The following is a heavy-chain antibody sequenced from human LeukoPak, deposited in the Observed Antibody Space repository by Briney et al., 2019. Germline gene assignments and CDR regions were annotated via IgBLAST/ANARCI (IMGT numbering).Heavy chain of an antibody. V-gene: IGHV3-53*01. CDR3: ARFGYTQVAFEI. Sequence: GGSLRLSCAASGFTVSSNYMSWVRQAPGKGLEWVSVIYSSGSTYYADSVKGRFTISRDNSKNTLYLQMNSLRAEDTAVYYCARFGYTQVAFEIWGQGTMVTVSS. CDR1: GFTVSSNY. D-gene: IGHD3-10*01. J-gene: IGHJ3*02. CDR2: IYSSGST.